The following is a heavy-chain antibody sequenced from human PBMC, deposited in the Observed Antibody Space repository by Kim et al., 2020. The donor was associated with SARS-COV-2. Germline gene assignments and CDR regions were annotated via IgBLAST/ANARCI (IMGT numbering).Heavy chain of an antibody. Sequence: PSLKSRVTLSVDTSQNQFSLRLTSLTAADTAVYYCAGRDGGGSSWDPFFDHWGQGNLITVSS. D-gene: IGHD6-13*01. V-gene: IGHV4-39*01. CDR3: AGRDGGGSSWDPFFDH. J-gene: IGHJ4*02.